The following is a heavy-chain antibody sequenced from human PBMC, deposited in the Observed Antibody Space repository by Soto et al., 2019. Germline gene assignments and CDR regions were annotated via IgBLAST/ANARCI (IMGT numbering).Heavy chain of an antibody. CDR1: GFTFSSFA. V-gene: IGHV3-23*01. D-gene: IGHD4-17*01. CDR2: ISGSGGST. Sequence: HPGGSLRLSCAASGFTFSSFAMSWVRQAPGKGLDWVSAISGSGGSTYSADSVKGRFTISRDNSKNTLYLQMSSLRAEDTAVYYCARAGGTTVTGLWHFDSWGQGTLVTVSS. J-gene: IGHJ4*02. CDR3: ARAGGTTVTGLWHFDS.